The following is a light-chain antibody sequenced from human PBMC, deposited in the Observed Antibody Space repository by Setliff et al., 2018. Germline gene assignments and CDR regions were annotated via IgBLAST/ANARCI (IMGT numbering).Light chain of an antibody. J-gene: IGLJ1*01. Sequence: QSVLTQPASVSGSPGQSVTISCTGTNNDVGAYNYVSWYQQHPGKAPKFMIYEVSNRPSGVSNRFSGSKSGNTASPTISGLQAEDEADYYCSSYTSSGTDVFGSGTKV. CDR1: NNDVGAYNY. CDR3: SSYTSSGTDV. V-gene: IGLV2-14*01. CDR2: EVS.